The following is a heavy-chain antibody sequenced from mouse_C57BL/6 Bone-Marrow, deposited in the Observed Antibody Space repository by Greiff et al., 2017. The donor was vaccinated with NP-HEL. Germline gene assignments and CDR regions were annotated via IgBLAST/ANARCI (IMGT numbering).Heavy chain of an antibody. J-gene: IGHJ4*01. CDR2: IRSKSNNYAT. Sequence: EVQVVESGGGLVQPKGSLKLSCAASGFSFNTYAMNWVRQAPGKGLEWVARIRSKSNNYATYYADSVKDRFTISRDDSESMLYLQMNNLKTEDTAMYYCVRHDYGNYDWVDYWGQGTSVTVSS. CDR1: GFSFNTYA. V-gene: IGHV10-1*01. CDR3: VRHDYGNYDWVDY. D-gene: IGHD2-1*01.